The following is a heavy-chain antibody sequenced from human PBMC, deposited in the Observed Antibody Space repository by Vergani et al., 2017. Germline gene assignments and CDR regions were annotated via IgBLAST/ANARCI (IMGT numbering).Heavy chain of an antibody. V-gene: IGHV4-30-2*01. CDR1: GDSITNGGFS. J-gene: IGHJ6*03. D-gene: IGHD3-16*02. CDR2: IFPSGNS. CDR3: ARASLRALVGYYYYMDV. Sequence: QLQLQESGSGLVKPSQTLSLTCAVSGDSITNGGFSWNWILQPPGKGPEWIGYIFPSGNSDYNPSIKNRVSISLDKSKNQFSLWVNSVTAADTAVYFCARASLRALVGYYYYMDVWGKGKTVVVSS.